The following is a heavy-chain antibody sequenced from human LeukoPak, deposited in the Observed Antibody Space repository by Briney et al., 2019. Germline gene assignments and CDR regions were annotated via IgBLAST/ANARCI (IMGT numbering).Heavy chain of an antibody. CDR1: GFTFNRYS. CDR3: ARGAYGDWYFDL. D-gene: IGHD4/OR15-4a*01. CDR2: ITSSNSTA. J-gene: IGHJ2*01. Sequence: GGALRLSCAAAGFTFNRYSMNWVRQAPGKGLEGISYITSSNSTAHYADSVKGRFTISRDYAENSLFLQMSSLRAEDTAVYYCARGAYGDWYFDLWGRGTLVTVSS. V-gene: IGHV3-48*04.